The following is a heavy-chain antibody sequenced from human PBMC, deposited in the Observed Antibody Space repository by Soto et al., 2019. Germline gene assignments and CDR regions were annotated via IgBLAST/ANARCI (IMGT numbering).Heavy chain of an antibody. V-gene: IGHV3-21*04. CDR2: ISSGSSDT. CDR1: GFTFSRDS. CDR3: ERNGRTCGMDV. D-gene: IGHD1-26*01. J-gene: IGHJ6*02. Sequence: GVSLRLSCEASGFTFSRDSMNWVRQVPGKGLEWVASISSGSSDTWYADSVKGRFIISRDNAHNTLYLQMNNLRADDTAVYYCERNGRTCGMDVWGPGTTVTVSS.